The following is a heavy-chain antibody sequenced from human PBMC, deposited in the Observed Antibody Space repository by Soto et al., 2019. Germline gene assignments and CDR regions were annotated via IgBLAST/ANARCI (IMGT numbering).Heavy chain of an antibody. J-gene: IGHJ5*02. CDR2: ISSSSSYI. CDR3: VKDWQYTVHRYSGSPLQVRPPPFIDA. CDR1: GFTFSSYS. D-gene: IGHD1-26*01. V-gene: IGHV3-21*04. Sequence: GGSLRLSCAASGFTFSSYSMNWVRQAQGKGLEWVSSISSSSSYIYYADSVKGRFTISRDNAKNSLYLQMNSLGVEDTAIYYCVKDWQYTVHRYSGSPLQVRPPPFIDAWGLGTLVTVSS.